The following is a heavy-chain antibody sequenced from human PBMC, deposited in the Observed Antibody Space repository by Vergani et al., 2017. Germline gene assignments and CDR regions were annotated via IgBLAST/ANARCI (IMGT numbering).Heavy chain of an antibody. CDR1: GGSISSSSYY. J-gene: IGHJ4*02. CDR2: IYYSGST. D-gene: IGHD6-13*01. Sequence: QLQLQESGPGLVKPSETLSLTCTVSGGSISSSSYYWGWIRQPPGKGLEWIGSIYYSGSTYYNPSLKSRVTISVDTSKNQFSLKLSSVTAADTAVYYCARVAAVAGLEFDYWGQGTLVTVSS. CDR3: ARVAAVAGLEFDY. V-gene: IGHV4-39*07.